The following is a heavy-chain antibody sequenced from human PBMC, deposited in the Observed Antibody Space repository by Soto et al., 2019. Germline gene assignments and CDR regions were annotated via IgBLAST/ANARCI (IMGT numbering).Heavy chain of an antibody. CDR1: GYTLTELS. V-gene: IGHV1-24*01. Sequence: ASVKVSCKVSGYTLTELSMHWVRQAPGKGLEWMGGFDPEDGETSYAQKFQGRVTMTEDTSTDTAYMELSSLRSEDTAVYYCATDLLYGERYFQHWGQGTLVTVSS. J-gene: IGHJ1*01. D-gene: IGHD4-17*01. CDR3: ATDLLYGERYFQH. CDR2: FDPEDGET.